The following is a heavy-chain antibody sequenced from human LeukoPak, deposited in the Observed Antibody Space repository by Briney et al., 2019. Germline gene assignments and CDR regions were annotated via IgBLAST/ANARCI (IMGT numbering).Heavy chain of an antibody. V-gene: IGHV3-74*01. CDR1: GFTFSSYW. J-gene: IGHJ4*02. D-gene: IGHD6-6*01. CDR2: INSDGSST. CDR3: ARGLSGYASSLGY. Sequence: PGGSLRLSCAASGFTFSSYWMHWVRQAPGEGLVWVSRINSDGSSTSYADSVRGRFSISRDNAKNTLYLQMNSLRAEDTAVYYCARGLSGYASSLGYWSQGTLVTVSA.